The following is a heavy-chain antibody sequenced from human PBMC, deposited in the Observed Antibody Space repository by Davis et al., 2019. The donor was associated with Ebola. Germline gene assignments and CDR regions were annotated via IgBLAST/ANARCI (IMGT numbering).Heavy chain of an antibody. J-gene: IGHJ6*04. D-gene: IGHD3-10*01. V-gene: IGHV6-1*01. CDR1: WDRLPRGG. CDR3: VRGWFRAGMDV. Sequence: HPQTPSLPLYIPWDRLPRGGWNCIRQSPSRGLEWLGRPYYNSKWYIDYAVSVASRITINLDTSKNQFSLQLNSVTPEDTALYFCVRGWFRAGMDVWGEETTVTVSS. CDR2: PYYNSKWYI.